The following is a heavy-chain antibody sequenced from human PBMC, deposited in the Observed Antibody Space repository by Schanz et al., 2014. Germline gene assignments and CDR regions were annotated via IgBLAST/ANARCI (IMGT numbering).Heavy chain of an antibody. CDR1: GYTFTSYY. J-gene: IGHJ4*02. V-gene: IGHV1-46*01. CDR2: INPSGGST. D-gene: IGHD3-3*01. Sequence: QVQLVQSGAEVKKPGASVKVSCKASGYTFTSYYMYWVRQAPGQGLEWMGVINPSGGSTIYAQKFQRRVTMTRDTSTSTVYMELSSLRSEDTAVYYCARGTRVRTTDFWSGLYYFDYWGQGTLVTVSS. CDR3: ARGTRVRTTDFWSGLYYFDY.